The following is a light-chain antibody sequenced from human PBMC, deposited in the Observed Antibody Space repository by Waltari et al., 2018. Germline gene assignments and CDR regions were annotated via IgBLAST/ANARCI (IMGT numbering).Light chain of an antibody. V-gene: IGKV1-39*01. CDR2: GGT. CDR3: QQSFSSPWT. Sequence: DIQMTQSPSSLSASVGDTVTVTCRASQNIRTHLNWYQQKPATAPKLLIYGGTTLQRGVPSRFSGSASGTDFTLTVSNLQPDDFAIYFCQQSFSSPWTFGQGTKLEIK. J-gene: IGKJ2*02. CDR1: QNIRTH.